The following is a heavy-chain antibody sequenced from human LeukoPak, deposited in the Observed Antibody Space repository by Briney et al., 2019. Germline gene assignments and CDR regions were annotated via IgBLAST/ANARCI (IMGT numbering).Heavy chain of an antibody. CDR2: ISGGST. CDR3: ARGEDYDSFPPQYYFDY. Sequence: GGSLRLSCAASGFTVSSNEMSWVRQAPGKGLEWVSSISGGSTYYADSRKGRFTISRGNSKNTLYLQMNSLRAEDTAVYYCARGEDYDSFPPQYYFDYWGQGTLVTVSS. J-gene: IGHJ4*02. D-gene: IGHD3-22*01. CDR1: GFTVSSNE. V-gene: IGHV3-38-3*01.